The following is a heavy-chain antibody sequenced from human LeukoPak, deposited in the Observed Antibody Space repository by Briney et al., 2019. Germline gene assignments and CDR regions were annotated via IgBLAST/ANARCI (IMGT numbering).Heavy chain of an antibody. CDR1: GGSFSGYY. V-gene: IGHV4-39*01. CDR3: ARQPLEEEYYYDSSGYYFDY. D-gene: IGHD3-22*01. J-gene: IGHJ4*02. CDR2: IYYSGST. Sequence: SETLSLTCAVYGGSFSGYYWGWIRQPPGKGLEWIGSIYYSGSTYYNPSLKSRVTISVDTSKNQFSLKLSSVTAADTAVYYCARQPLEEEYYYDSSGYYFDYWGQGTLVTVSS.